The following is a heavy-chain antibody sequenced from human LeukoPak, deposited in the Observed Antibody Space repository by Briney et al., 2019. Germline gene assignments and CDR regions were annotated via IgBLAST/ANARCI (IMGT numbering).Heavy chain of an antibody. Sequence: ASVKVSCKASGGTFSSYAISWVRQAPGQGLEWMGWVSAYDANTNYAQKLQGRLTMTTDRSTSTAYMELRSLRSDDTAVYYCARTSRTPSGTYHIYWGQGTLVTVSS. CDR1: GGTFSSYA. CDR3: ARTSRTPSGTYHIY. J-gene: IGHJ4*02. D-gene: IGHD1-26*01. CDR2: VSAYDANT. V-gene: IGHV1-18*01.